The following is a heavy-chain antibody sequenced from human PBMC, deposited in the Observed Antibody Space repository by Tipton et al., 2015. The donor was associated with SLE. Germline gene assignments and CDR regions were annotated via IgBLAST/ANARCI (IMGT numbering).Heavy chain of an antibody. Sequence: TLSLTCTVSGGSMTDSHDFCGWIRQPHGTALQWIGTMFYGDSGSAYYYPSLKSRVTISLETSKSQFLLRLTSVTAADTAMYFCARGTGITDDWGQGPLVTVYS. V-gene: IGHV4-39*07. CDR2: MFYGDSGSA. CDR1: GGSMTDSHDF. D-gene: IGHD1-1*01. CDR3: ARGTGITDD. J-gene: IGHJ4*02.